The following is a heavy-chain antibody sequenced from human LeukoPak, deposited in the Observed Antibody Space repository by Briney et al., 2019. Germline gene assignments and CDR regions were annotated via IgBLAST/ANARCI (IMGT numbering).Heavy chain of an antibody. D-gene: IGHD2-2*01. CDR1: GFTFCTYG. J-gene: IGHJ4*02. Sequence: GGSLRHSCAASGFTFCTYGMHWVRQAPGKGLEWVAFIRYDGSNKYYADSVKGRFTISRDNSKNTVYLQMNSLRAEDTAVYYCAAPGVPAATYYFDYWGQGTLVTVSS. CDR3: AAPGVPAATYYFDY. V-gene: IGHV3-30*02. CDR2: IRYDGSNK.